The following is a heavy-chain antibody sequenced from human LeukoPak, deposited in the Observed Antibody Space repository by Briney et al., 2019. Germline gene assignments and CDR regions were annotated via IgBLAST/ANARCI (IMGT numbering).Heavy chain of an antibody. V-gene: IGHV3-23*01. CDR1: GITFSTYA. Sequence: GGSLRLSCAASGITFSTYAMTWVRQAPGKGLEWVLSINYSGSGTFYADSVKGRFTISRDNSKDTLYLQMNNLRVEDMAVYYCAKEEYDSGWYKWFGPWGQGTLVTVSS. CDR3: AKEEYDSGWYKWFGP. CDR2: INYSGSGT. D-gene: IGHD6-19*01. J-gene: IGHJ5*02.